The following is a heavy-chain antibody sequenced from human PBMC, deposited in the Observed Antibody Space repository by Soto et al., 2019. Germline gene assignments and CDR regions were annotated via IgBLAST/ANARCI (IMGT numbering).Heavy chain of an antibody. CDR2: ISAYNGNT. Sequence: ASVKVSCKASGYTFTSYGISWVRHAPGQGLEWMGWISAYNGNTNYAQKLQGRVTMTTDTSTSTAYMELRSLRSDDTAVYYCARDSGHSTYYYDSSGLGTDYWGQGTLVTVSS. J-gene: IGHJ4*02. CDR1: GYTFTSYG. D-gene: IGHD3-22*01. CDR3: ARDSGHSTYYYDSSGLGTDY. V-gene: IGHV1-18*01.